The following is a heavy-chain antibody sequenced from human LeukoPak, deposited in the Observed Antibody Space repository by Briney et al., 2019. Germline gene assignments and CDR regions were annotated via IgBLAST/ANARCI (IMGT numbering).Heavy chain of an antibody. CDR3: ARDYYSLKTGRVRAFDI. J-gene: IGHJ3*02. D-gene: IGHD3-10*01. CDR2: MYHSGSA. Sequence: SETQSLTCAVSGGSISSNNWWSWVRPPPNKGLEWIGEMYHSGSAIYNPSLKSRVTISVDKSKNQFSLKLSSVTAADTAVYYCARDYYSLKTGRVRAFDIWGQGTMVTVSS. CDR1: GGSISSNNW. V-gene: IGHV4-4*02.